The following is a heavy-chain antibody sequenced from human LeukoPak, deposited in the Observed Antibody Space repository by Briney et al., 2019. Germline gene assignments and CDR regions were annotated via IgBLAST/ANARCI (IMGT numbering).Heavy chain of an antibody. CDR3: ARNSGSYCTSTTCYGGYYFDY. Sequence: SETLSLTCAVYGGSFSGYYWSWIRQPPGKGLEWIGDINHSGSTNYNPSLKSRVTISVDTSKNQFSLKLTSVTAADTAVYYCARNSGSYCTSTTCYGGYYFDYWGQGTLVTVSS. D-gene: IGHD2-2*01. V-gene: IGHV4-34*01. CDR1: GGSFSGYY. J-gene: IGHJ4*02. CDR2: INHSGST.